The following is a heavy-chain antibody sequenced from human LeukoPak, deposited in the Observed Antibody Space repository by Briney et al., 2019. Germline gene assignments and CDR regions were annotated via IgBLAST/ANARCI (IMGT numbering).Heavy chain of an antibody. CDR3: ARTQLWELLYFDY. CDR2: MNPNSGNT. V-gene: IGHV1-8*03. D-gene: IGHD1-26*01. J-gene: IGHJ4*02. Sequence: GASVKVSCKASGYTFTSYDINWVRQATGQGLEWMGWMNPNSGNTGYAQKFQGRVTITRNTSISTAYMELSSLRSEDTAVYYCARTQLWELLYFDYWGQGTLVTVSS. CDR1: GYTFTSYD.